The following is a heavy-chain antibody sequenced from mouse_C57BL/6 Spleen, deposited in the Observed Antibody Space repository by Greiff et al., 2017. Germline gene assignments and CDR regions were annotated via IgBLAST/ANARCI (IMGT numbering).Heavy chain of an antibody. V-gene: IGHV5-4*01. CDR2: ISDGGSYT. D-gene: IGHD4-1*01. CDR3: ARDRGLGVYYAMDY. Sequence: EVKLVESGGGLVKPGGSLKLSCAASGFTFSSYAMSWVRQTPEKRLEWVATISDGGSYTYYPDNVKGRFTISRDNAKNNLYLQMSHLKSEDTAMYYCARDRGLGVYYAMDYWGQGTSVTVSS. J-gene: IGHJ4*01. CDR1: GFTFSSYA.